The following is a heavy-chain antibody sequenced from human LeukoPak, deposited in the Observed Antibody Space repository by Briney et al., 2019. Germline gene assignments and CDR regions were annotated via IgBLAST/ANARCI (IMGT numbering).Heavy chain of an antibody. CDR3: ARDRHIAAAVYYYYMDV. J-gene: IGHJ6*03. CDR1: GYTFTSYI. V-gene: IGHV1-18*01. Sequence: GASVKVSCXASGYTFTSYIISWVRQALGQGLEWMGWINAYNGNTDYAQRVQGRVTMTTDTSTSTAYMELRSLRSDDTAVYYCARDRHIAAAVYYYYMDVWGKGTPVTVSS. CDR2: INAYNGNT. D-gene: IGHD6-13*01.